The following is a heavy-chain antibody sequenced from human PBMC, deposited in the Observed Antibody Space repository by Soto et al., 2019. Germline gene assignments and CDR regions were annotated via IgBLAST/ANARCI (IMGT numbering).Heavy chain of an antibody. V-gene: IGHV1-2*04. J-gene: IGHJ4*02. CDR1: GGTFSIYA. CDR3: ARGGAAAGNFDY. D-gene: IGHD6-13*01. CDR2: INPISGST. Sequence: ASVKDSCKASGGTFSIYAINWVRQAPGQGLEWMGGINPISGSTNYAQKFQGWVTMTGDTSTSTAYMELSRLRSDDTAVYYCARGGAAAGNFDYWGQGTLVTVSS.